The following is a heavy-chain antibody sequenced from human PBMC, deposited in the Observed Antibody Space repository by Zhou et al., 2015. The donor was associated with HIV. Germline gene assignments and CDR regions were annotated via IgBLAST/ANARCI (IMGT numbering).Heavy chain of an antibody. CDR3: ARTLQYCISTTCYPEYFQH. CDR2: INTYNGNT. Sequence: QVQLVQSGGELKKPGASVKVSCKASGYTFTAYTISWVRQAPGQGLEFMGWINTYNGNTNYAQKFQDRVTMTTDTSTSTVYMELRSLRSDDTAVYYCARTLQYCISTTCYPEYFQHWGQGTLVTVSS. D-gene: IGHD2-2*01. J-gene: IGHJ1*01. V-gene: IGHV1-18*01. CDR1: GYTFTAYT.